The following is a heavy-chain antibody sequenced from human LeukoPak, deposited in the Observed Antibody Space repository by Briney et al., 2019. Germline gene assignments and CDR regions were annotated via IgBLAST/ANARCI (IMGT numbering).Heavy chain of an antibody. CDR1: GFTFSSYA. Sequence: GGSPRLSCAASGFTFSSYAMSWVRQAPGKGLKWASAISGSGGSTYYADSVKGRFTISRDNSKNTLYLQMNSLRAEDTAVYYCAKDPQSRYCSSTSCYGPVWFDPWGQGTLVTVSS. J-gene: IGHJ5*02. V-gene: IGHV3-23*01. D-gene: IGHD2-2*01. CDR2: ISGSGGST. CDR3: AKDPQSRYCSSTSCYGPVWFDP.